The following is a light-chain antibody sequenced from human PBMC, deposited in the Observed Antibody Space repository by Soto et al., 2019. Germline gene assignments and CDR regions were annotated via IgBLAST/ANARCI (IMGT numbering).Light chain of an antibody. J-gene: IGKJ5*01. CDR1: QSITIW. Sequence: DIQMTQSPSTLSASAGDRVTITCRASQSITIWLAWYQQKPGKAPKLLIYDASTLESGVPSRFSGSGSGTEFTLTISSLQPDDFPTYYCQQFHSFPITFGQRTRLEIK. CDR3: QQFHSFPIT. CDR2: DAS. V-gene: IGKV1-5*01.